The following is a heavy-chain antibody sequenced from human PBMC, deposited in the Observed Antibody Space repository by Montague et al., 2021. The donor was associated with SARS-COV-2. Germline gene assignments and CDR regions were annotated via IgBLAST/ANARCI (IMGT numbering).Heavy chain of an antibody. V-gene: IGHV3-23*01. CDR1: GFTFSSST. Sequence: SLRLSCAASGFTFSSSTMSWVRQAPGKGLEWVSTISGGGVSTYYADSVKGRFTISRDNSKNTLYLQMNSLRAEDTAVYYCARAPPISAVSSPRRIQFFFDSWGQGTLVAVSS. D-gene: IGHD2-2*01. CDR2: ISGGGVST. J-gene: IGHJ4*02. CDR3: ARAPPISAVSSPRRIQFFFDS.